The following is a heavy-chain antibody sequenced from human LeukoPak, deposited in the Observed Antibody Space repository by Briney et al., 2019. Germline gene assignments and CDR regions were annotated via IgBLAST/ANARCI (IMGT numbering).Heavy chain of an antibody. V-gene: IGHV1-69*13. D-gene: IGHD1-26*01. J-gene: IGHJ4*02. CDR1: GGTFSSYA. Sequence: ASVKVSCKASGGTFSSYAISWVRQAPGQGLEWMGGIIPIFGTANYAQKFQGRVTITADESTSTAYMELSSLRSEDTAVYYCARGMNNPGSYYFDYRGQGTLVTVSS. CDR2: IIPIFGTA. CDR3: ARGMNNPGSYYFDY.